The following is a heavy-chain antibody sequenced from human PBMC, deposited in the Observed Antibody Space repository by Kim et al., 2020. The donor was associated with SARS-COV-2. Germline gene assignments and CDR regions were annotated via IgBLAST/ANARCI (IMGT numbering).Heavy chain of an antibody. CDR3: AKEVRGVPHY. J-gene: IGHJ4*02. V-gene: IGHV3-43*01. D-gene: IGHD3-10*01. Sequence: YYADSVKGRFTISRDNSENSLYLQMNSLRSEDTAFYYCAKEVRGVPHYWCQGTLVTVSS.